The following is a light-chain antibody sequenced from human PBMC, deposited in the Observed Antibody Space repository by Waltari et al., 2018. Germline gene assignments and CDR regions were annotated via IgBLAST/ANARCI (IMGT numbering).Light chain of an antibody. J-gene: IGKJ1*01. V-gene: IGKV1-39*01. CDR1: QRISSY. CDR2: GAN. Sequence: DIQMTQSPSSLSASVGDRVTITCRASQRISSYLNWDQQKAGKAPKLLIYGANSLQSGVPRRFSDSQSGTEFTLTISSLQPEDFATYFCQQSYSSPWTFGQGTKVEVK. CDR3: QQSYSSPWT.